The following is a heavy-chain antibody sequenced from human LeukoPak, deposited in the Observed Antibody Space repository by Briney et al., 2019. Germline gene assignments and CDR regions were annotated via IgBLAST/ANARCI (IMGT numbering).Heavy chain of an antibody. V-gene: IGHV4-39*01. J-gene: IGHJ6*03. CDR1: GGSISSSSYY. Sequence: ASETLSLTCTVSGGSISSSSYYWGWIRQPPGKGLEWIGSIYYSGSTYYNPSLKSRVTISVDTSKNQFSLKLSSVTAADTAAYYCASLYGGNSYYYYYYYMDVWGKGTTVTISS. D-gene: IGHD4-23*01. CDR3: ASLYGGNSYYYYYYYMDV. CDR2: IYYSGST.